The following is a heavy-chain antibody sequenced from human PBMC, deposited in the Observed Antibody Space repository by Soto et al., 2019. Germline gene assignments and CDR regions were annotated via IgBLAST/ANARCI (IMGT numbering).Heavy chain of an antibody. V-gene: IGHV3-74*01. J-gene: IGHJ4*02. CDR1: GFTFSNDW. D-gene: IGHD3-9*01. Sequence: VGSLRLSCAASGFTFSNDWMHWVRQAPGKGLEWVSRINADGGSTHYADSVRGRFTISRDNAKNTLFLQLNSLRVEDTAIYYCIKVLTRGVGVPRFYFDPWGQGTLVTVSS. CDR2: INADGGST. CDR3: IKVLTRGVGVPRFYFDP.